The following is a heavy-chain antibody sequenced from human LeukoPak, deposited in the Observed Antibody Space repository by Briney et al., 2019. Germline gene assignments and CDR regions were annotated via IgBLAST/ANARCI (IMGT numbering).Heavy chain of an antibody. D-gene: IGHD3-10*01. CDR2: INHSGST. Sequence: SETLSLTCAVYGGSFSGYYWSWIRQPPGKGLEWIGEINHSGSTNYNPSLTSRVTISVDTSKNQFSLKLSSVTAADTAVYYCARHNLVRGVIIRSTRINWFDPWGQGTLVTVSS. J-gene: IGHJ5*02. CDR1: GGSFSGYY. V-gene: IGHV4-34*01. CDR3: ARHNLVRGVIIRSTRINWFDP.